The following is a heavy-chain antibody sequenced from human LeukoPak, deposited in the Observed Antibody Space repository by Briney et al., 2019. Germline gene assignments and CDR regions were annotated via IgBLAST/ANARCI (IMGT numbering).Heavy chain of an antibody. Sequence: SETLSLTCTVSGGSISSSSYYWGWIRQPPGKGLEWIGSIYYSGSTYYNPSLKSRVTISVDTSKNQFSLKLSSVTAADTAVYYCARRSLESGSYFLMGDPGPFDYWGQGTLVTVSS. V-gene: IGHV4-39*01. D-gene: IGHD1-26*01. CDR1: GGSISSSSYY. J-gene: IGHJ4*02. CDR2: IYYSGST. CDR3: ARRSLESGSYFLMGDPGPFDY.